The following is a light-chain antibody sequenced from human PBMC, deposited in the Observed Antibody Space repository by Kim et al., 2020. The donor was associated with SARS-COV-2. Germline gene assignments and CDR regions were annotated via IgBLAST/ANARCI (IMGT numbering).Light chain of an antibody. CDR2: QDN. V-gene: IGLV3-1*01. CDR3: QAWDSSTYV. Sequence: SYELTQPPSVSVSPGQTASITCSGDKLGDKYACWYQQKPGQSPVLVIYQDNKRPSGIPERFSGSTSGNTATLTISGTQAMDEADHYCQAWDSSTYVFGTG. CDR1: KLGDKY. J-gene: IGLJ1*01.